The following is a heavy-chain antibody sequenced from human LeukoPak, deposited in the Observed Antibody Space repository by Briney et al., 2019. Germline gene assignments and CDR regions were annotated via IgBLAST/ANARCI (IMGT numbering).Heavy chain of an antibody. D-gene: IGHD3-10*01. CDR1: GGSFSDYY. CDR3: AAVPESYYTVYYFNY. CDR2: INHSGSS. V-gene: IGHV4-34*01. Sequence: SETLSLTCAVYGGSFSDYYWSWIRQPPGKGLEWIAEINHSGSSKYNPSLKSRVTISVDTSKNQFSLKLTSVTAADTAVYYCAAVPESYYTVYYFNYWGQGTLVTVSS. J-gene: IGHJ4*02.